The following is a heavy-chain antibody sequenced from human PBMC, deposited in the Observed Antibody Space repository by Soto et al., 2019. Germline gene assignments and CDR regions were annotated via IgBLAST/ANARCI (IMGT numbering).Heavy chain of an antibody. Sequence: EVQLLESGGGLVQPGWSLRLSCAASGFTVSSYAMSWVRQAPGKGLEWVSVISGSGSTYSADSVKGRLTISRDSSKNTVYLQMNSLRADDTAVYYCAKALRFTFSTGYYMDVWGRGTTVTVSS. CDR1: GFTVSSYA. D-gene: IGHD3-16*01. J-gene: IGHJ6*03. CDR2: ISGSGST. V-gene: IGHV3-23*01. CDR3: AKALRFTFSTGYYMDV.